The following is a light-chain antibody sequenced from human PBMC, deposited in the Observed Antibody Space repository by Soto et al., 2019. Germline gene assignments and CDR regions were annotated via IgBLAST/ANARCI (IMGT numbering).Light chain of an antibody. CDR3: QQYGSSPGT. Sequence: EIVLTQSPGTLSLSPGERATLSCRASQSVSSSYLAWYQQKPGQAPRLLIYGASSRATGIPDRFSGSGSGTDLTLIISGLEPEDFAVYYCQQYGSSPGTFGQGTKVEIK. CDR2: GAS. CDR1: QSVSSSY. J-gene: IGKJ1*01. V-gene: IGKV3-20*01.